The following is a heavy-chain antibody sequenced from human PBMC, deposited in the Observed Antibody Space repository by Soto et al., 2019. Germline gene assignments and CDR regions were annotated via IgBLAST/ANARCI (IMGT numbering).Heavy chain of an antibody. CDR3: ARDFEDGMDV. CDR1: GGSVSSGSYY. J-gene: IGHJ6*02. D-gene: IGHD3-9*01. CDR2: MYYSRGTSGGT. Sequence: PSETLSLTCTVSGGSVSSGSYYWSWVRQPPGKGLEWIGYMYYSRGTSGGTNYNTSLKSRVTISVDTSKNQFYLKMNSVTAADTAVYYCARDFEDGMDVWGQGTTVTVSS. V-gene: IGHV4-61*01.